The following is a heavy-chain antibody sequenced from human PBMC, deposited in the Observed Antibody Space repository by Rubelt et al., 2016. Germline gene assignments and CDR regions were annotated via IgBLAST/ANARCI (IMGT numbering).Heavy chain of an antibody. CDR1: GSTFTRNG. CDR3: AKVRRPGMVASSTFDI. D-gene: IGHD3-3*01. V-gene: IGHV1-2*06. Sequence: QVQLVQSGAEVKKPGASVKVSCKASGSTFTRNGFSWVRQAPGQGLEWMGRIDPNSGATNSTQIFQGRVTMTRDTSVRTAYMDLGSLTSGDTAIYFCAKVRRPGMVASSTFDIWGQGTMVTVSS. CDR2: IDPNSGAT. J-gene: IGHJ3*02.